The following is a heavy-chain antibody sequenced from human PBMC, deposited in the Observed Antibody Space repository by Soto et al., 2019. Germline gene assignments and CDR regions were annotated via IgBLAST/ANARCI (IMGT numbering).Heavy chain of an antibody. CDR3: ARGVITIFGVVPIGWFDP. CDR1: GGSISSSNW. J-gene: IGHJ5*02. V-gene: IGHV4-4*02. D-gene: IGHD3-3*01. CDR2: IYHSGST. Sequence: SETLSLTCAVSGGSISSSNWWRWVRHPPGKGLEWIGEIYHSGSTNYNPSLKSRVTISVDKSKNQFSLKLSSVTAADTAVYYCARGVITIFGVVPIGWFDPWGQGTLVTVS.